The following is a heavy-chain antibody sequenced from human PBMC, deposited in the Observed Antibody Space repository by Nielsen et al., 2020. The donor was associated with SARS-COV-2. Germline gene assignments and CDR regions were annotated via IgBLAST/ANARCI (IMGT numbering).Heavy chain of an antibody. CDR1: GFTFSTYG. J-gene: IGHJ4*02. CDR3: AKDWTAIVVVPSGGVDY. CDR2: ISYDGSNK. Sequence: GESLKISCAASGFTFSTYGMHWVRQAPGKGLEWVAAISYDGSNKYYVDSVKGRFTISRDNSKNTLYLQMSILREEDTALYYCAKDWTAIVVVPSGGVDYWGQGTLVTVSS. V-gene: IGHV3-30*18. D-gene: IGHD2-15*01.